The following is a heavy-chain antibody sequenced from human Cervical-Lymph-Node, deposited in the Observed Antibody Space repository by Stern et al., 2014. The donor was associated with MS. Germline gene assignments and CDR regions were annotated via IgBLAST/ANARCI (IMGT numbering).Heavy chain of an antibody. CDR3: ARDDRTSWSGGMPY. V-gene: IGHV3-33*01. D-gene: IGHD1-26*01. Sequence: VQLVESGGDAVQPGRSLRLSCAASGVTFSGYGMYWVRQAPGKGLEWVALSWSDGTKEDYADCVKGRFTISRDNSKNTLYLQMTSLRAEDTAVYYCARDDRTSWSGGMPYWGQGTLVTVSS. CDR2: SWSDGTKE. J-gene: IGHJ4*02. CDR1: GVTFSGYG.